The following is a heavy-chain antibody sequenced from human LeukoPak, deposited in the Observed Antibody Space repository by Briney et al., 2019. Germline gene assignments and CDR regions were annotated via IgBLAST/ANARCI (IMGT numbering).Heavy chain of an antibody. J-gene: IGHJ5*02. D-gene: IGHD1-26*01. Sequence: SETLSLTCTVSGGSISSCYWSWIRQPPGKGLEWIGYISYSGSTSYNPSLKSRVTISVDTSKNQFSLKLSSVTAADTAVYYCARVSRSEWELLRDFRWFDPWGQGTLVTVSS. CDR1: GGSISSCY. V-gene: IGHV4-59*01. CDR2: ISYSGST. CDR3: ARVSRSEWELLRDFRWFDP.